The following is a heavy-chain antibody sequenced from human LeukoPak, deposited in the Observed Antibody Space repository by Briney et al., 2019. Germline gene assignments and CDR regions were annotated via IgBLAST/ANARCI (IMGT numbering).Heavy chain of an antibody. J-gene: IGHJ4*02. CDR3: AKDFVRYNIQFDY. CDR2: ISFDGSNK. CDR1: GFTFSSYT. D-gene: IGHD1-1*01. Sequence: PGRSLRLSCAASGFTFSSYTIHWVRQPPGKGLEWVAVISFDGSNKYYADSVRGWFTISRDNSKNTLYLQMNSLRAEDTALYYCAKDFVRYNIQFDYWGQGALVTVSS. V-gene: IGHV3-30-3*01.